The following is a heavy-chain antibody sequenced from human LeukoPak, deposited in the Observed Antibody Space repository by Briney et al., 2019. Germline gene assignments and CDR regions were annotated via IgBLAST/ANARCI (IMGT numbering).Heavy chain of an antibody. CDR2: TYYRSKWYN. J-gene: IGHJ5*02. CDR3: ARSRGGGITIFKTPRPAFDP. D-gene: IGHD3-3*01. CDR1: GDSVFSNSAA. V-gene: IGHV6-1*01. Sequence: SQTLSLTCAISGDSVFSNSAAWNWIRQSPSRGLEWLGRTYYRSKWYNDYAVSVKSRITINPDTSKNQFSLQLNSVTPEDTAVYYCARSRGGGITIFKTPRPAFDPWGQGTLVTVSS.